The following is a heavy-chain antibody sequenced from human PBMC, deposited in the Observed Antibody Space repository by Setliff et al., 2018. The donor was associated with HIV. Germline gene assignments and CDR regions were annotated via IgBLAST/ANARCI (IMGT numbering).Heavy chain of an antibody. V-gene: IGHV4-38-2*02. CDR2: IYHSGST. CDR3: ARDSITGTTPAFDY. CDR1: GYSISSGYY. J-gene: IGHJ4*02. Sequence: SETLFLTCTVSGYSISSGYYWGWIRQPPGKGLEWIGSIYHSGSTYYNPSLKSRVTISVDTSKNQFSLKLSSVTAADTAVYYCARDSITGTTPAFDYWGQGTLVTVS. D-gene: IGHD1-20*01.